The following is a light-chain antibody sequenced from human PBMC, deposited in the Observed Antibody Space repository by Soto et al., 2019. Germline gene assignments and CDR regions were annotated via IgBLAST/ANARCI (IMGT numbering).Light chain of an antibody. J-gene: IGLJ1*01. CDR3: SSYTSSSTLD. CDR1: SSDVGGYNY. CDR2: DVS. Sequence: QCVLTQPASVSGSPGQSITISSTGTSSDVGGYNYVSWYQQHPGKAPKLMIYDVSNRPSGVSNRFSGSKSGNTASLTISGLQAEDEADYYCSSYTSSSTLDFGTGTKVTVL. V-gene: IGLV2-14*01.